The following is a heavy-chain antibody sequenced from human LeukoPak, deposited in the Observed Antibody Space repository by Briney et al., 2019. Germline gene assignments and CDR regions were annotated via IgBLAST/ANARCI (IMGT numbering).Heavy chain of an antibody. J-gene: IGHJ4*02. D-gene: IGHD6-13*01. CDR1: GGSINSYY. CDR2: IYYSGST. Sequence: PSETLSLTCTVSGGSINSYYWSWIRQPPGKGLEWIGYIYYSGSTNYNPSLKSRVTISVDTSKNQFSLRLSSVTAADTAVYYCARHGIADVAAAGLDYWGQGALVTVSS. V-gene: IGHV4-59*08. CDR3: ARHGIADVAAAGLDY.